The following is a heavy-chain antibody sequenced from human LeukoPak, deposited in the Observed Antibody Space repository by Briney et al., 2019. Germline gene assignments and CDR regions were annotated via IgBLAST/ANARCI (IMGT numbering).Heavy chain of an antibody. D-gene: IGHD3/OR15-3a*01. CDR1: GFTFSSYS. Sequence: GGSLRLSCVASGFTFSSYSMTWVRQAPGKGLEWASSISTSSHYIYYVDSMKGRFTISRDNAKNSLYLQMNSLRAEDTAVYYCARGFSELDPFDYWAQGTLVTVSS. V-gene: IGHV3-21*01. CDR2: ISTSSHYI. J-gene: IGHJ4*02. CDR3: ARGFSELDPFDY.